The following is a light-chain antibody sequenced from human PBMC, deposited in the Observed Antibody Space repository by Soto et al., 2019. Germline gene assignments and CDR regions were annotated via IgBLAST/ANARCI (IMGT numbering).Light chain of an antibody. V-gene: IGKV4-1*01. CDR2: WAS. J-gene: IGKJ5*01. CDR1: QGFFDSSDNKNY. Sequence: DIVMTQSPDFLAVSLGERATINCRSSQGFFDSSDNKNYLAWYQQKPGQPPKLLIYWASTRESGVPDRFSGSGSGTGFTLTISSLQTEDVAVYYCQQYFTTPITFGQGTRLEIK. CDR3: QQYFTTPIT.